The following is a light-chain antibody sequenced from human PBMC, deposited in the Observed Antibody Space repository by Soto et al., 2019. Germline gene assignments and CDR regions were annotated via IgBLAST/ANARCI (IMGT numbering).Light chain of an antibody. CDR1: QSLSSNY. V-gene: IGKV3-20*01. CDR3: QQYGSSPPIT. Sequence: EIVLTQSPGTLSLSPGERATLSCRASQSLSSNYLAWYQQKPGQAPRLLIYDASSRATGIPDRFSGSGSGTDFTLTISRLEPEDFAVYYCQQYGSSPPITFGQGTRLEI. J-gene: IGKJ5*01. CDR2: DAS.